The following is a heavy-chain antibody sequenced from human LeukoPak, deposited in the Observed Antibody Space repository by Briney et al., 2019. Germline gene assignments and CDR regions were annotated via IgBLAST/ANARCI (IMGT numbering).Heavy chain of an antibody. CDR2: IIPIFGTA. D-gene: IGHD3-10*01. Sequence: ASVKVSCKASGGTFSSYAISWVRQAPGQGLEWMGGIIPIFGTANYAQKFQGRVTITADKSTSTAYMELSSLRSEDTAVYYCARDAVWFGELFFWFDPWGQGTLVTVSS. J-gene: IGHJ5*02. CDR3: ARDAVWFGELFFWFDP. CDR1: GGTFSSYA. V-gene: IGHV1-69*06.